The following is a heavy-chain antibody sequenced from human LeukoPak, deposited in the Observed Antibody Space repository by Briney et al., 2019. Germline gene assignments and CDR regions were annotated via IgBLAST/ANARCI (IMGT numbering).Heavy chain of an antibody. CDR3: ARHVASYDFDY. CDR1: GGSISSSSYY. J-gene: IGHJ4*02. CDR2: IYNSGST. V-gene: IGHV4-39*01. Sequence: PSETLSLTCSVSGGSISSSSYYWGWIRQPPGKGLEWIGSIYNSGSTYCNPSLQSRVTVSVDRTKNQFSLKLNSVTAADTAVYYCARHVASYDFDYWGQGTLVTVSS. D-gene: IGHD2-21*01.